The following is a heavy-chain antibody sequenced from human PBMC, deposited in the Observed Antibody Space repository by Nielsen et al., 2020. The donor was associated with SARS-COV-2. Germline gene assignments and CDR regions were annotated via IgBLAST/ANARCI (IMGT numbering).Heavy chain of an antibody. CDR3: ARARATIFGLVMSYGMDV. CDR1: GYTFTDYY. D-gene: IGHD3/OR15-3a*01. Sequence: ASVQVSCKASGYTFTDYYIHWLRHAPGQGLEWMGRINPYSGGTNYAQKFQGTVTMTRDASISTVYMELTSDDTAVYYCARARATIFGLVMSYGMDVWGQGTTVAVSS. J-gene: IGHJ6*02. V-gene: IGHV1-2*06. CDR2: INPYSGGT.